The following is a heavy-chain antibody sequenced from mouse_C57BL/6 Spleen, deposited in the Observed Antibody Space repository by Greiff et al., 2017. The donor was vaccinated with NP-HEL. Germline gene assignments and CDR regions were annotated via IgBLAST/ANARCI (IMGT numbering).Heavy chain of an antibody. D-gene: IGHD3-1*01. J-gene: IGHJ1*03. CDR3: ARGIQLWYFDV. Sequence: QVQLQQSGAELAKPGASVKLSCKASGYTFTSYWMHWVKQRPGQGLEWIGYINPSSGYTKYKQKFKDKATLTADKSTSTAYMQLSSLTYEDAAVYYCARGIQLWYFDVWGTGTTVTVSS. CDR2: INPSSGYT. CDR1: GYTFTSYW. V-gene: IGHV1-7*01.